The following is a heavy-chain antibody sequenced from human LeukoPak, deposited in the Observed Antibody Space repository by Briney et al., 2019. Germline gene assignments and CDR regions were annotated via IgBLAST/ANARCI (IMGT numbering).Heavy chain of an antibody. V-gene: IGHV3-11*01. CDR1: GFTFSDYY. D-gene: IGHD5-24*01. J-gene: IGHJ4*02. Sequence: PGRSLRLSCAASGFTFSDYYMSWIRQAPGKGLEWVSYISSSGSTIYYADSVKGRFTISRDNAKNSLYLQMNSLRAEDTAVYYCARSEMGPKRRFDYWGQGTLVTVSS. CDR3: ARSEMGPKRRFDY. CDR2: ISSSGSTI.